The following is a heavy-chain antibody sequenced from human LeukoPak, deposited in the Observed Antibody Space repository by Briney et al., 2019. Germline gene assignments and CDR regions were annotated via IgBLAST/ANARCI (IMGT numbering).Heavy chain of an antibody. CDR2: IYTSGTT. J-gene: IGHJ4*02. CDR3: VREGTYCTHGVCYEY. V-gene: IGHV4-4*07. Sequence: SETLSLTCTVSGDSISSYYWSWIRQPAGKGLQWIGRIYTSGTTTYNPSLKSRLTMSVDTSKNQFSLRLGSVTAADTAVYYCVREGTYCTHGVCYEYWGQGTLVTVSS. CDR1: GDSISSYY. D-gene: IGHD2-8*01.